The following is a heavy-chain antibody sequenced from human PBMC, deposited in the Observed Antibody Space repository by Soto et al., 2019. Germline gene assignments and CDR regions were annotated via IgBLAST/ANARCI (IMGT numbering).Heavy chain of an antibody. CDR1: GGSFSGYY. CDR2: INHSGST. J-gene: IGHJ5*02. D-gene: IGHD6-6*01. V-gene: IGHV4-34*01. CDR3: AARSPYSSSSSWFDP. Sequence: SETLSLTCAVYGGSFSGYYWSWIRQPPGKGLEWIGEINHSGSTNYNPSLKSRVTISVDTSKNQFSLKLSSVTAADTAVYYCAARSPYSSSSSWFDPWGQGTLVTVSS.